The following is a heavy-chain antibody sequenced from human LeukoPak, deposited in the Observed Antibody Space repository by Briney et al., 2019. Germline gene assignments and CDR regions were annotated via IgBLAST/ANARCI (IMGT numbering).Heavy chain of an antibody. V-gene: IGHV3-23*01. CDR2: ISGSDGST. Sequence: GGSLRLSCADARFTFSTYAMSWVRQPPGKGLEWVSAISGSDGSTYYADSVKGRFTISRDNSKNTLYLQMNSLRAEDTAVYYCVKYGADVWGQGTTVTVSS. CDR1: RFTFSTYA. D-gene: IGHD3-10*01. CDR3: VKYGADV. J-gene: IGHJ6*02.